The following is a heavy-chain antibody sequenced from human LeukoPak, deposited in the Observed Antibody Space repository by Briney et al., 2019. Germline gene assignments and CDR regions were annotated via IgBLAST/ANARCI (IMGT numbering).Heavy chain of an antibody. J-gene: IGHJ5*02. D-gene: IGHD3-22*01. CDR2: ISSSSDYI. CDR3: ARDPSVVAEAVNWFDP. Sequence: GGSLRLSCAASGFTFSTYSMNWVRQAPGKGLEGLSSISSSSDYIYYADSVKGRFTISRDNAKNSLFLQMNSLRAEDTAVYYCARDPSVVAEAVNWFDPWGQGIVVTVSS. CDR1: GFTFSTYS. V-gene: IGHV3-21*01.